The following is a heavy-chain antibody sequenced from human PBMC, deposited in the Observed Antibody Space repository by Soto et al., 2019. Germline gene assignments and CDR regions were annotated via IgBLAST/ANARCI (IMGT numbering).Heavy chain of an antibody. CDR2: INHSGST. J-gene: IGHJ5*02. CDR1: GGSFSGYY. D-gene: IGHD1-26*01. CDR3: ARCLRMYSGSYRARAGWFDP. Sequence: SETLSLTCAVYGGSFSGYYWSWIRQPPGKGLEWIGEINHSGSTNYNPSLKSRVTISVDTSKNQFSLKLSSVTAADTAVYYCARCLRMYSGSYRARAGWFDPWGQGTLVTVSS. V-gene: IGHV4-34*01.